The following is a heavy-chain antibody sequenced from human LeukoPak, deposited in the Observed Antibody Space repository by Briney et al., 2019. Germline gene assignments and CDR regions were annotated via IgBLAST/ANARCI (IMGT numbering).Heavy chain of an antibody. CDR1: GFTFDDYA. CDR2: ISWNSGSI. V-gene: IGHV3-9*01. Sequence: GRSLRLSCAASGFTFDDYAMHWVRQAPGKGLEWVSGISWNSGSIGYADSVKGRFTISRDNAKNSLYLQMNSLRAEDTALYYCAKGGYYGSGSYSPAYFDYWGQGTLVTVSS. CDR3: AKGGYYGSGSYSPAYFDY. D-gene: IGHD3-10*01. J-gene: IGHJ4*02.